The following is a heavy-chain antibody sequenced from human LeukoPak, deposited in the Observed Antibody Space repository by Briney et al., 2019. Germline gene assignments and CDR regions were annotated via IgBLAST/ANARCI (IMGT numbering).Heavy chain of an antibody. CDR2: IYYSGST. D-gene: IGHD5-18*01. J-gene: IGHJ4*02. CDR1: GGSISSSSYY. V-gene: IGHV4-39*07. Sequence: PSETLSLTCTVSGGSISSSSYYWGWIRQPPGKGLEWIGSIYYSGSTYYNPSLKSRVTISVDTSKNQFSLKLSSVTAADTAVYYCARWIQLWSRIFDYWGQGTLVTVSS. CDR3: ARWIQLWSRIFDY.